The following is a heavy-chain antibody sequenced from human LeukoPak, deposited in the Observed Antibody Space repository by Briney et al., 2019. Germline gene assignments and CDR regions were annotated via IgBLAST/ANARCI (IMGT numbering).Heavy chain of an antibody. J-gene: IGHJ4*02. Sequence: PSETLSLTCTVSGGSISSYYWSWIRQPPGKGLEWIGYIYYSGSTNYNPSLKSRVTISVDTSKNQFSLKLSSVTAADTAVYYCAREEAYSGYVFDYWGQGTLVTVSS. V-gene: IGHV4-59*12. CDR1: GGSISSYY. CDR2: IYYSGST. CDR3: AREEAYSGYVFDY. D-gene: IGHD5-12*01.